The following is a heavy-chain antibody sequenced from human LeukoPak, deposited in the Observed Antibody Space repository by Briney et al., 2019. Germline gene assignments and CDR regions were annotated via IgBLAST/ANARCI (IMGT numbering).Heavy chain of an antibody. D-gene: IGHD1-26*01. J-gene: IGHJ3*02. CDR3: ARDLGGSYPTDAFDI. Sequence: ASVKVSCKASGYTFTSYGISWVRQAPGQGLEWMGRISAYNGNTNYAQKLQGRVTMTTDTSTSTAYMELRSLRSDDTAVYYCARDLGGSYPTDAFDIWGQGTMVTVSS. CDR1: GYTFTSYG. V-gene: IGHV1-18*01. CDR2: ISAYNGNT.